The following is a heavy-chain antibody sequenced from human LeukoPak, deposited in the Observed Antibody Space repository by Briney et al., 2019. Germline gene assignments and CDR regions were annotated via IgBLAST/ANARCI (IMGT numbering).Heavy chain of an antibody. Sequence: GGSLRLSCAVSGFTISNYWMIWVRQAPGKGLEWVANIRQDGGEKRYVDSVKGRFTISRDNAKNSLFLQMDSLRVEDTAVYYCARDSSNYDFWSGPYYYYYGMDVWGQGTTVTVSS. CDR2: IRQDGGEK. CDR3: ARDSSNYDFWSGPYYYYYGMDV. CDR1: GFTISNYW. V-gene: IGHV3-7*01. J-gene: IGHJ6*02. D-gene: IGHD3-3*01.